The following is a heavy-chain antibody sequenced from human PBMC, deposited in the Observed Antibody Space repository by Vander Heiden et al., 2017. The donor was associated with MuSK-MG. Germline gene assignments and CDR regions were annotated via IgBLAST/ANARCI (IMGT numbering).Heavy chain of an antibody. CDR3: ARVRIAAAGTGDYYYMDV. CDR1: GFTFRSYW. V-gene: IGHV3-7*03. D-gene: IGHD6-13*01. CDR2: IKQDGSEK. J-gene: IGHJ6*03. Sequence: EVQLVESGGGLVQPGGSLRLSCAASGFTFRSYWMSWVRQAPGKGLEWVANIKQDGSEKYYVDSVKGRFTISRDNAKNSLYLQMNSLRAEDTAVYYCARVRIAAAGTGDYYYMDVWGKGTTVTVSS.